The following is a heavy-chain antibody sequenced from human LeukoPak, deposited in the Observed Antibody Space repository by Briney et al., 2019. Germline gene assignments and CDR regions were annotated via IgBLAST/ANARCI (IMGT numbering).Heavy chain of an antibody. Sequence: GGSLRLSCAASGFIFSSYWMHWVRQAPGKGLVWVSRINSDGSSTSYADSVKGRFTISRDNAKNTLYLQMNSLRAEDTAVYYCAKPSGRVRGWYFDLWGRGAVVTVSS. J-gene: IGHJ2*01. D-gene: IGHD3-10*02. CDR1: GFIFSSYW. V-gene: IGHV3-74*01. CDR3: AKPSGRVRGWYFDL. CDR2: INSDGSST.